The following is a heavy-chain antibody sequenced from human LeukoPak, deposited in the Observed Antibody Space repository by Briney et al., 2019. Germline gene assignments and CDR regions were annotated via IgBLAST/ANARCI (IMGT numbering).Heavy chain of an antibody. J-gene: IGHJ4*02. CDR2: IYTSGST. CDR3: AKSQSSGYSSGWPFDY. V-gene: IGHV4-61*02. Sequence: SETLSLTCTVSGGSISSGSYYWSWIRQPAGKGLEWIGRIYTSGSTNYNPSLKSRVTISVDTSKNQFSLKLSSVTAADTAVYYCAKSQSSGYSSGWPFDYWGQGTLVTVSS. D-gene: IGHD6-19*01. CDR1: GGSISSGSYY.